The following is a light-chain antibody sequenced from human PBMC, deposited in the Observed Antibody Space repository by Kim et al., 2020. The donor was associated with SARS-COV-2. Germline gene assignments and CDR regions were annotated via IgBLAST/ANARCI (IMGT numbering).Light chain of an antibody. J-gene: IGKJ2*01. CDR1: QSVSSS. Sequence: EIVMTQSPATLSVSPGEGATLSCRASQSVSSSLAWYQQKPGQGLRVLIYAASTRITGVPARCTGSGSETEFTLTIDSLQSEDVAICYCQQYKDWYTFGQGTKLEI. CDR2: AAS. CDR3: QQYKDWYT. V-gene: IGKV3-15*01.